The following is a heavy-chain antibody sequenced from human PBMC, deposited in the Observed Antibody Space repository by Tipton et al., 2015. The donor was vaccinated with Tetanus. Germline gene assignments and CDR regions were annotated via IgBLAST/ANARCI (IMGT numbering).Heavy chain of an antibody. V-gene: IGHV3-33*01. Sequence: SLRLSCAASGFIFSSYGIHWVRQAPGKGLKWLAVSWYDGTDKYYADSVKGRFTISRDNSKNTLYLQMNSLRAEGTAVYYCAREADCSGGSCFSGDFDNWGQGTQVTVSS. CDR1: GFIFSSYG. CDR3: AREADCSGGSCFSGDFDN. CDR2: SWYDGTDK. J-gene: IGHJ4*02. D-gene: IGHD2-15*01.